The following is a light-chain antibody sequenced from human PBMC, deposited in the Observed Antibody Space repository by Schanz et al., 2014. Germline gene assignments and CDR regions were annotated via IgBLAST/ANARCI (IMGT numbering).Light chain of an antibody. V-gene: IGLV2-11*01. J-gene: IGLJ3*02. CDR1: SGDVGEYNY. CDR2: DVS. Sequence: QSALTQPRSMSGSPGQSVTISCTGTSGDVGEYNYVSWFQQYPGKAPKLMIYDVSTRPLGVPDRFSGSKSGITASLTISGLQAEDEADYYCCSYTSRSTLFGGGTKLTVL. CDR3: CSYTSRSTL.